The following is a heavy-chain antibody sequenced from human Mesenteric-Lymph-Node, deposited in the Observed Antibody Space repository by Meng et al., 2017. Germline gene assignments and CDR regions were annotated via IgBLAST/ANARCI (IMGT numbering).Heavy chain of an antibody. Sequence: SETLSLTCAVYGGSFSGYYWSWIRQPPGKGLEWIGSIYHSGSTYYNPSLKSRVTISVDTSKNQFSLKLSSVTAADTAVYYCARVLFMVRGVSAFDICGQGTMVTVSS. J-gene: IGHJ3*02. CDR2: IYHSGST. V-gene: IGHV4-34*01. D-gene: IGHD3-10*01. CDR1: GGSFSGYY. CDR3: ARVLFMVRGVSAFDI.